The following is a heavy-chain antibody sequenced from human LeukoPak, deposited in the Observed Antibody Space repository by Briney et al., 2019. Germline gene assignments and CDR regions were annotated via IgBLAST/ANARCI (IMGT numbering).Heavy chain of an antibody. CDR2: ISGSGGST. CDR1: GFRFSNAW. V-gene: IGHV3-23*01. CDR3: ARRGITISGVLVYHYSGLDV. Sequence: GGSLRLSCAASGFRFSNAWMSWVRQAPGKGLEWVSAISGSGGSTYYADSVKGRFTISRDNAKNSLYLQMSSLRAEDTAVYYCARRGITISGVLVYHYSGLDVWGQGTTVTVSS. D-gene: IGHD3-3*01. J-gene: IGHJ6*02.